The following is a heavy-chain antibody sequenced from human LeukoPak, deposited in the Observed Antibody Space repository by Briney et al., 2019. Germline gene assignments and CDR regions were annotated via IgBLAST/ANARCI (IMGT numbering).Heavy chain of an antibody. V-gene: IGHV3-15*01. CDR2: IKSKTDGCTA. CDR1: GFTFSNAW. J-gene: IGHJ4*02. CDR3: TTTNYYDSSGYYPDY. D-gene: IGHD3-22*01. Sequence: GGSLRLSCAASGFTFSNAWMSWVRQAPGKGLEWDGRIKSKTDGCTADYAAPVKGRFTISRDDSKNTLYLQMNSLKTEDTAVYYCTTTNYYDSSGYYPDYWGQGTLVTVSS.